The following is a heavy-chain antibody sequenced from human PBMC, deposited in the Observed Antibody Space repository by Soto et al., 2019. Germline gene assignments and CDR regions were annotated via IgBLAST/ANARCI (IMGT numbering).Heavy chain of an antibody. CDR3: ARGSCSGGNCLYGMDV. Sequence: GGSLRLSCAASGFTFSSYDMHWVRQATGKGLEWVSAIGTAGDTYYPGSVKGRFTISRENAKNSLYLQMNSLRAEDTAVYYCARGSCSGGNCLYGMDVWGQGTTVTVSS. CDR2: IGTAGDT. CDR1: GFTFSSYD. V-gene: IGHV3-13*01. D-gene: IGHD2-15*01. J-gene: IGHJ6*02.